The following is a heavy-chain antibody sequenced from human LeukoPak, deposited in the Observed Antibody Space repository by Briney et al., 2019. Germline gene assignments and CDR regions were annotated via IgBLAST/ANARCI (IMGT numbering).Heavy chain of an antibody. CDR2: ITTYNDNT. J-gene: IGHJ5*02. Sequence: ASVKVSCKASGYTFMSYGISWVRQAPGQGLEWMGWITTYNDNTNYAQGFQGRVTMATDTSTSTAYMELRSLRSDDTAVYYCAADLGGYSYGSRWFDPWGQGTLVTVSS. D-gene: IGHD5-18*01. V-gene: IGHV1-18*01. CDR1: GYTFMSYG. CDR3: AADLGGYSYGSRWFDP.